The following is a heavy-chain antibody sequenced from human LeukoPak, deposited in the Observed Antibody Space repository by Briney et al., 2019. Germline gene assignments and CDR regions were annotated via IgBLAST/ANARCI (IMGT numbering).Heavy chain of an antibody. CDR2: IYYSGST. D-gene: IGHD6-19*01. V-gene: IGHV4-39*07. CDR1: GGSISSSSYY. Sequence: PSETLSLTCTVSGGSISSSSYYWGWIRQPPGKGLEWIGSIYYSGSTYYNPSLKSRVTISVDTSKNQFSLKLSSVTAADTAVYYCARAEGYDLEYSSGHFDYWGQGTLVTVSS. CDR3: ARAEGYDLEYSSGHFDY. J-gene: IGHJ4*02.